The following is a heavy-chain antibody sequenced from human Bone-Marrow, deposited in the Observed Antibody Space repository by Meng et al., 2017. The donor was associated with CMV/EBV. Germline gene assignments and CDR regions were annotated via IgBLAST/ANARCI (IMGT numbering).Heavy chain of an antibody. J-gene: IGHJ5*01. CDR3: AKRTPIVGATSSPFDS. Sequence: SVKVFCKASREPFSSYTISWVRQAPGQGLEGMGGIIPIFGTANYAQKFHGRVTITTDESTTTVYMELSSLKIEDTAVYYCAKRTPIVGATSSPFDSWGQGTLVTVSS. CDR2: IIPIFGTA. D-gene: IGHD1-26*01. V-gene: IGHV1-69*05. CDR1: REPFSSYT.